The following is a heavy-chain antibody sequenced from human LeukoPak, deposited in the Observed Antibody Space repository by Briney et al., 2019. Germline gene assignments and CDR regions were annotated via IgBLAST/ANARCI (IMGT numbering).Heavy chain of an antibody. Sequence: GGSLRLSCAASGFTFSSYWMSWVRQAPGKGLEWVANIKQDGSEKYYVDSVKGRFTISRDNAKNSLYLQMNSLRAEDTAVYYCARGGRGYCSGGTCQTVFDCWGQGSLVTVSS. CDR1: GFTFSSYW. D-gene: IGHD2-15*01. CDR2: IKQDGSEK. V-gene: IGHV3-7*01. J-gene: IGHJ4*02. CDR3: ARGGRGYCSGGTCQTVFDC.